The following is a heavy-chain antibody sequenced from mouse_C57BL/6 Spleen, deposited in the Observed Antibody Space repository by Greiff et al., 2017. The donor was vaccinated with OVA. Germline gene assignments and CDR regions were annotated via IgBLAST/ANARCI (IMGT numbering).Heavy chain of an antibody. CDR3: ARDDCYGSSDAMDY. D-gene: IGHD1-1*01. V-gene: IGHV1-82*01. CDR2: IYPGDGGT. CDR1: GYAFSSSW. J-gene: IGHJ4*01. Sequence: QVQLQQPGPELVKPGASVKLSCKASGYAFSSSWMNWVKQRPGKGLEWIGRIYPGDGGTNYNGKFKSKATLTADKSSSTAYMRLSSLTSEDSAVYYCARDDCYGSSDAMDYWGQGTSVTVSA.